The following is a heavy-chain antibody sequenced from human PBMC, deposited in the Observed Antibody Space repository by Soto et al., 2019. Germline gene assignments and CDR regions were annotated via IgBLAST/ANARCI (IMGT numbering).Heavy chain of an antibody. CDR2: ISYDGSNK. CDR3: AKDTSSLVVPAAALDY. J-gene: IGHJ4*02. D-gene: IGHD2-2*01. V-gene: IGHV3-30*18. Sequence: QPGGSLRLSCAASGFTFSSYGMHWVRQAPGKGLEWVAVISYDGSNKYYADSVKGRFTISRDNSKNTLYLQMNSLRAEGTAVYYCAKDTSSLVVPAAALDYWGQGTLVAVSS. CDR1: GFTFSSYG.